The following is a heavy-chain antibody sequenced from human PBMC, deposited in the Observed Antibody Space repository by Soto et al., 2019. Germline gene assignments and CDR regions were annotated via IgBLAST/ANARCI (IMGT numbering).Heavy chain of an antibody. J-gene: IGHJ4*02. CDR1: GYTFTSYD. V-gene: IGHV1-8*01. CDR3: ARGPDYYGSGSNDY. D-gene: IGHD3-10*01. CDR2: MNPNSGNT. Sequence: QVQLVQSGAEVKKPGASVKVSCKASGYTFTSYDINWVRQATGQGLEWMGWMNPNSGNTGYAQKFQGRVTMTRNTSIRTAYMKLSSLRSEDTAVYYCARGPDYYGSGSNDYWGQGTLVTVSS.